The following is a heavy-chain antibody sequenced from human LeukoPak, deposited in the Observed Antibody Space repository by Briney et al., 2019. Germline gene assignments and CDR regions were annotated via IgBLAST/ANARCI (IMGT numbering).Heavy chain of an antibody. CDR3: AARAPDIVVVPAAIYFDY. CDR1: GGSISSSSYY. Sequence: PSETLSLTCTVSGGSISSSSYYWGWIRQPPGKGLEWIGTIYYSGSTYYNPSLKSRVTISVDTSKNQFSLKLTSVTAADTAVYYCAARAPDIVVVPAAIYFDYWGQGTLVTVSS. J-gene: IGHJ4*02. CDR2: IYYSGST. D-gene: IGHD2-2*01. V-gene: IGHV4-39*07.